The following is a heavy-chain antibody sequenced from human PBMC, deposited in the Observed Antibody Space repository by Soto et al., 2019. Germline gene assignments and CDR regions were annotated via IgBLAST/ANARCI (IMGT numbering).Heavy chain of an antibody. CDR2: IIPIFGTA. V-gene: IGHV1-69*12. D-gene: IGHD3-3*01. CDR3: ARVGTIFGVVSHYYYYGMDV. CDR1: GGTFSSYA. Sequence: QVQLVQSGAEVKKPGSSVKVSCKASGGTFSSYAISWVRQAPGQGLEWMGGIIPIFGTANYAQRFQGRVTITAEDSRSTAYMELSSLRSEDTAVYYCARVGTIFGVVSHYYYYGMDVWGQGTTVTVSS. J-gene: IGHJ6*02.